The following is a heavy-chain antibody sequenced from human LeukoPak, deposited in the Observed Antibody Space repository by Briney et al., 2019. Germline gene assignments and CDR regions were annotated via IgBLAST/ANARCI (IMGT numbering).Heavy chain of an antibody. CDR1: GFTFSSYA. CDR2: ISGSGGST. J-gene: IGHJ2*01. Sequence: GGSLRLSCAASGFTFSSYAMSWVRQAPGKGLEWVSAISGSGGSTYYADSVKGRFTISRDNSKNTLYLQMNSLRAEDTAVYYCAKSRDSSGYYWYFDLWGRGTLVTVSS. CDR3: AKSRDSSGYYWYFDL. V-gene: IGHV3-23*01. D-gene: IGHD3-22*01.